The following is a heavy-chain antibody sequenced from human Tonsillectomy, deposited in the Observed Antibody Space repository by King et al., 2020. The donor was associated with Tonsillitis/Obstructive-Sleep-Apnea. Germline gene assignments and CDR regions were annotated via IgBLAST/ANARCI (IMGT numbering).Heavy chain of an antibody. CDR3: ARDVDGHTCGGVIVPYYFNY. D-gene: IGHD3-16*02. CDR2: ISRGRRGI. J-gene: IGHJ4*02. CDR1: GFSFRNYS. V-gene: IGHV3-48*02. Sequence: EVQLVESGGGLVQPGGSLRLSCAASGFSFRNYSMNWVRQAPGKGLEWGSYISRGRRGIYYADSVEGRFTISRDNAKNSLYLQMKSLRDEDTAVFYCARDVDGHTCGGVIVPYYFNYWGQGTLVTVSS.